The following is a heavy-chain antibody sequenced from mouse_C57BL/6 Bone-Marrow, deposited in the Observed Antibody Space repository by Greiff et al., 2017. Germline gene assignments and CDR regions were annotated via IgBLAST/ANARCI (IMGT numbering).Heavy chain of an antibody. CDR1: GYSFTDYN. CDR2: INPNYGTT. V-gene: IGHV1-39*01. J-gene: IGHJ4*01. D-gene: IGHD2-4*01. CDR3: SEVNYDYDGYYAMDY. Sequence: EVNLVESGPELVKPGASVKISCKASGYSFTDYNMNWVKQSNGKSLEWIGVINPNYGTTSYNQKFKGKATLTVDQSSSTAYMQRNSLTSEDSSVYYCSEVNYDYDGYYAMDYWGQGTSVTVSS.